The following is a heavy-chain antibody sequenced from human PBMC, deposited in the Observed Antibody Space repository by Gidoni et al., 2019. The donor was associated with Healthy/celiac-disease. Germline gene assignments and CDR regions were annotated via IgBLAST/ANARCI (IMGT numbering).Heavy chain of an antibody. Sequence: EVQLLESGGGLVQPGGSLRLSCAASGFHFSSYAMSWVRQAPGKGLEWVSAISGSGGSTYYADSVKGRFTISRDKSKNTLYLQMNSLRAEDTAVYYCAFHYYDSSGYAWGQGTLVTVSS. J-gene: IGHJ5*02. D-gene: IGHD3-22*01. CDR1: GFHFSSYA. V-gene: IGHV3-23*01. CDR3: AFHYYDSSGYA. CDR2: ISGSGGST.